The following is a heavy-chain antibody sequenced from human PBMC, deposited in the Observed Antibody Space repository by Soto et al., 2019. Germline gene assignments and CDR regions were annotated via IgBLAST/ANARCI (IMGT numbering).Heavy chain of an antibody. J-gene: IGHJ3*02. V-gene: IGHV2-5*02. CDR2: IYWDDDK. Sequence: SGPTLVNPTQTLTLTCTFSGFSLTTSGVGVGWIRQPPGKALEWLALIYWDDDKRYSPSLKSRLTITKDTSKNQVVLTMTNMDPVDTATYYCAHRRGDNYDSSEGAFDIWGQGTMVTV. D-gene: IGHD3-22*01. CDR3: AHRRGDNYDSSEGAFDI. CDR1: GFSLTTSGVG.